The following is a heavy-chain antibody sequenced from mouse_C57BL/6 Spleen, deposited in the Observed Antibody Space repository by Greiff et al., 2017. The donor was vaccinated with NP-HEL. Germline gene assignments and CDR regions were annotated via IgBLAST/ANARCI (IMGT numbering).Heavy chain of an antibody. CDR1: GFTFSDYG. V-gene: IGHV5-17*01. CDR3: ARLDYYGSSYWYFDV. Sequence: EVKLVESGGGLVKPGGSLKLSCAASGFTFSDYGMHWVRQAPEKVLEWVAYISSGSSTIYYADTVKGRFTISRDNAKNTLFLQMTSLRSEDTAMYYCARLDYYGSSYWYFDVWGTGTTVTVSS. CDR2: ISSGSSTI. D-gene: IGHD1-1*01. J-gene: IGHJ1*03.